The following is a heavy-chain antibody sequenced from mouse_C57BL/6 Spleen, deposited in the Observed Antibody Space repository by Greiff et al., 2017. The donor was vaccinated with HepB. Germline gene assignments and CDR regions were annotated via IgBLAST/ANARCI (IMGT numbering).Heavy chain of an antibody. D-gene: IGHD2-4*01. CDR3: ARSAGNYDDFAY. V-gene: IGHV1-54*01. CDR2: LNPGSGGT. CDR1: GYAFTNYL. Sequence: QVQLQQSGAELVRPGTSVKVSCKASGYAFTNYLIEWVKQRPGQGLEWIGVLNPGSGGTNYNEKFKGKATLTADKSSSTAYLQLSSLTSEDSAVYFCARSAGNYDDFAYWGQGTLVTVSA. J-gene: IGHJ3*01.